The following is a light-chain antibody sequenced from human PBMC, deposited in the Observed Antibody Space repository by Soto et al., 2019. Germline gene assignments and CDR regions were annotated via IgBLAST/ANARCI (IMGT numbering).Light chain of an antibody. CDR3: QTWGAGIVL. CDR2: LSSDGSH. V-gene: IGLV4-69*01. J-gene: IGLJ2*01. CDR1: SGHSSYA. Sequence: QPVLTQSPSASASLGASVKLTCTLSSGHSSYAIAWLQQQPDKGPRYLMKLSSDGSHTKGDGIPDRFSGSSSGAERYLTISSLQSEDEADYYCQTWGAGIVLFGGGTKLTVL.